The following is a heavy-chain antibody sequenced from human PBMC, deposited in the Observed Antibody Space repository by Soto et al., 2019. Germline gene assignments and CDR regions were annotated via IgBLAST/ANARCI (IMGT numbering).Heavy chain of an antibody. D-gene: IGHD4-17*01. J-gene: IGHJ4*02. CDR3: ARAPNGDYFDY. Sequence: TLSLTCAVSGGSISSGGYSWSWIRQPPGKGLEWIGYIYHSGSTYYNPSLKSRVTISVDRSKNQFSLKLSSVAAADTAVYYCARAPNGDYFDYWGQGTLVTVSS. CDR2: IYHSGST. CDR1: GGSISSGGYS. V-gene: IGHV4-30-2*01.